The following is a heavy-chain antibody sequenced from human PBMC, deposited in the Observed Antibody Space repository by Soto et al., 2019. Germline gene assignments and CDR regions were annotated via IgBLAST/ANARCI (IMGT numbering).Heavy chain of an antibody. D-gene: IGHD1-7*01. CDR1: GFPFDDFA. V-gene: IGHV3-23*01. CDR3: AKDTNLALFYYYGMDV. Sequence: GGSLRLSCTGSGFPFDDFAINWVRQAPGKGLEWVSAISGSGGSTYYADSVKGRFTISRDNSKNTLYLQMNSLRAEDTAVYYCAKDTNLALFYYYGMDVWGQGTTVTVSS. J-gene: IGHJ6*02. CDR2: ISGSGGST.